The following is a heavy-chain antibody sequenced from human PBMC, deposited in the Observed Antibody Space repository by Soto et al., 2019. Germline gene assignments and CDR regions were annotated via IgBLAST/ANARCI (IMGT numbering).Heavy chain of an antibody. D-gene: IGHD3-22*01. Sequence: EVQLLESGGGLVQPGGSLRLSCAASGLTFSSYAMSWVRQAPGKGLEWVSGISGSGISTYYADSVKGRFTISRDNSKNTLYLQMNSLRAEDTAVYYCAKSSESSAYSSFDYWGHGTLVTVSS. CDR2: ISGSGIST. V-gene: IGHV3-23*01. J-gene: IGHJ4*01. CDR3: AKSSESSAYSSFDY. CDR1: GLTFSSYA.